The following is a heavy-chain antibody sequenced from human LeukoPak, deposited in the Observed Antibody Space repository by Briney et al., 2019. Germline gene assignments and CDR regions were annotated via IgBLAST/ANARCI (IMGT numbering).Heavy chain of an antibody. J-gene: IGHJ6*03. Sequence: GGSLRLSCAASGFTFSSYGMHWVRQAPGKGLEWVAVIWYDGSNKYYSDSVKGRFTNSRDNSKNPLYLQMNSLRAEDTAVYYCAKAGVLGYCSSTSCPSYYYYMDVWGKGTTVTVSS. V-gene: IGHV3-33*06. CDR1: GFTFSSYG. CDR2: IWYDGSNK. CDR3: AKAGVLGYCSSTSCPSYYYYMDV. D-gene: IGHD2-2*01.